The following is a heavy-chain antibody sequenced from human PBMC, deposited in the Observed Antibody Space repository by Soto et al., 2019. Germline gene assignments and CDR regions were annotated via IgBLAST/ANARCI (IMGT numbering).Heavy chain of an antibody. V-gene: IGHV1-8*01. CDR2: MNPNSGNT. D-gene: IGHD6-19*01. J-gene: IGHJ4*02. CDR3: ARVAQGQWLVY. CDR1: GYTFTNYD. Sequence: QVQLVQSGAEVKKPGASMKVSCKASGYTFTNYDINWVRQARGQGLEWMGWMNPNSGNTGYAQKSQGRVTITRNTSLTTAFMELNTLTSDDTAVYYCARVAQGQWLVYWGQGTLVTVSS.